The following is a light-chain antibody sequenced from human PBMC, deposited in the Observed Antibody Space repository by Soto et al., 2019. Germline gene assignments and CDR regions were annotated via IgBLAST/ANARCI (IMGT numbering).Light chain of an antibody. CDR3: GSWDSSLSAYV. V-gene: IGLV1-51*01. CDR2: DDN. CDR1: SSNIGGNS. J-gene: IGLJ1*01. Sequence: QSLLTKPPSLSAAPGQKVTISCSGSSSNIGGNSVSWYQQLPGTAPKLLIYDDNKRPSGIPDRFSGSKSGTSATLGITGFQTGDEADYYCGSWDSSLSAYVFATGTKVTVL.